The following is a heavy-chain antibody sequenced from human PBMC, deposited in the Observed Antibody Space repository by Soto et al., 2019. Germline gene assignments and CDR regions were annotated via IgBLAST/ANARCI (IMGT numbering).Heavy chain of an antibody. Sequence: QVQLQESGPGQVKPSQTLSLTCTVSGGSITSDYSCWSWIRQPPGEGLEWIGHIFDSGTTYTNPSLRSQVAISLDTSKNHFSLTLSSVTAADTAVYYCARGPSGDKVHYWGQGALVTVSS. CDR3: ARGPSGDKVHY. D-gene: IGHD7-27*01. CDR2: IFDSGTT. CDR1: GGSITSDYSC. J-gene: IGHJ4*02. V-gene: IGHV4-30-4*01.